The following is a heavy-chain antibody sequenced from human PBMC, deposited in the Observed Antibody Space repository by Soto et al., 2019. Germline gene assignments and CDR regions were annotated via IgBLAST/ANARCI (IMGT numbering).Heavy chain of an antibody. J-gene: IGHJ4*02. CDR1: GGSIDSGAYS. CDR2: VTHSGTA. D-gene: IGHD6-19*01. CDR3: ARIHWTQSSLAY. V-gene: IGHV4-30-2*01. Sequence: SETLSLTCAVSGGSIDSGAYSLSWIRQPPGKGLEWIGYVTHSGTAYSIPSLNGRLTLSVDSSQTQFSLKLASVTAEDSAVYYCARIHWTQSSLAYRGRGILVTVSS.